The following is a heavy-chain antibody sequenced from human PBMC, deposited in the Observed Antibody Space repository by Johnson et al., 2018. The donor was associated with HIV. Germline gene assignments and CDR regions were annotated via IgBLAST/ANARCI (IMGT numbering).Heavy chain of an antibody. CDR1: GFTFSSYG. CDR2: IWYDGSSK. J-gene: IGHJ3*02. D-gene: IGHD6-19*01. CDR3: AGQVRAFDI. Sequence: VQLVESGGGLVQPGRSLRLSCAASGFTFSSYGMHWVRQAPGKGLEWVSLIWYDGSSKYYADSVKGRFTISRDNSKNALYLQMNSLRAEDTALYYCAGQVRAFDIWGQGTMVTVSS. V-gene: IGHV3-33*01.